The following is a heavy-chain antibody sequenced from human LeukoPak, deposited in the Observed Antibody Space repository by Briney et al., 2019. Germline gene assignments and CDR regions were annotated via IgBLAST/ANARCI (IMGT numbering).Heavy chain of an antibody. V-gene: IGHV3-7*01. CDR1: GFTFSSCW. Sequence: GGPLRLSCAACGFTFSSCWMSWVRQAPGEGVEWVANIKQDGSEKYYVDSVKGRFTISRDNAKNSLYLQMNSLRAEDTAVYYCARDPGIVVVTAIQSYGMDVWGQGTTVTVSS. D-gene: IGHD2-21*02. CDR3: ARDPGIVVVTAIQSYGMDV. J-gene: IGHJ6*02. CDR2: IKQDGSEK.